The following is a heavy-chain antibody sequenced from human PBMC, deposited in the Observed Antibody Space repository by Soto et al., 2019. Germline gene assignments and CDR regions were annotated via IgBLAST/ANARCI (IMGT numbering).Heavy chain of an antibody. J-gene: IGHJ6*02. D-gene: IGHD5-12*01. V-gene: IGHV1-69*01. CDR1: GGTFSSYA. CDR3: ARGALVEATTYYYYGMDV. CDR2: IIPIFGTA. Sequence: QVQLVQSGAEVKKPGSSVKVSRKASGGTFSSYAISWVRQAPGQGLEWMGGIIPIFGTANYAQKFQGRVTITADESTSTAYMELSSLRSEDTAVYYCARGALVEATTYYYYGMDVWGQGTTVTVSS.